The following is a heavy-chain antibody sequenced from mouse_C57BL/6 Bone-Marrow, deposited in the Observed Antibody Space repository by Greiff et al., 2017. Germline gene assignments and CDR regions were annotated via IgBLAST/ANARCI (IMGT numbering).Heavy chain of an antibody. CDR3: AAEGWLPLSAMDY. CDR1: GYTFTSYW. D-gene: IGHD2-3*01. V-gene: IGHV1-64*01. Sequence: QVQLQQPGAELVKPGASVKLSCKASGYTFTSYWMHWVKQRTGQGLEWIGMIHPNSGSTNYNEKFKSKATLTVDKSSSTAYMQLSSLTSEDSAVYYCAAEGWLPLSAMDYWGQGTSVTVSS. CDR2: IHPNSGST. J-gene: IGHJ4*01.